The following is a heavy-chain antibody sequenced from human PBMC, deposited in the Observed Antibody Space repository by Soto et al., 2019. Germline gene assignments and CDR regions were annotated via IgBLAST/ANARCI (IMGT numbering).Heavy chain of an antibody. Sequence: SETLSLTCTVSGVSISSSTYYWGWMRQPPGKGLEWIASFFIGGNTYYNPSLKSRVTISVDKSKNQFSLKLSSVTAADTAVYYCARSPDSSGYYPRRYYYGMDVWGQGTTVTVSS. CDR3: ARSPDSSGYYPRRYYYGMDV. V-gene: IGHV4-39*07. J-gene: IGHJ6*02. CDR1: GVSISSSTYY. D-gene: IGHD3-22*01. CDR2: FFIGGNT.